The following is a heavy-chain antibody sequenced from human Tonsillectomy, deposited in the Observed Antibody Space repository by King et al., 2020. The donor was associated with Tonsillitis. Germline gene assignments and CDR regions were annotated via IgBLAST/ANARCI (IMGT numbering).Heavy chain of an antibody. Sequence: VQLVESGGGLVQPGGSLRLSCAASGFTFSRYWMSWVRQAPGKGLEWVANIKEDGSEKYYVDSVKGRFTISRDNARNSLYLQMSSLRAEDTAVYYCARTSMGVFDYWGHGSVVTVSS. CDR3: ARTSMGVFDY. D-gene: IGHD1-26*01. CDR2: IKEDGSEK. CDR1: GFTFSRYW. J-gene: IGHJ4*01. V-gene: IGHV3-7*03.